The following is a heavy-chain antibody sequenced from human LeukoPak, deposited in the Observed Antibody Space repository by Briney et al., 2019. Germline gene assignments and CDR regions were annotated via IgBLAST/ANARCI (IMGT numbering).Heavy chain of an antibody. CDR3: ARVGLYGNYYYYYMDV. V-gene: IGHV1-2*02. CDR1: GGTFSSYA. CDR2: INPNSGGT. Sequence: ASVKVSCKASGGTFSSYAISWVRQAPGQGLEWMGWINPNSGGTNYAQKFQGRVTMTRDTSISTAYMELSRLRSDDTAVYYCARVGLYGNYYYYYMDVWGKGTTVTISS. D-gene: IGHD2-2*02. J-gene: IGHJ6*03.